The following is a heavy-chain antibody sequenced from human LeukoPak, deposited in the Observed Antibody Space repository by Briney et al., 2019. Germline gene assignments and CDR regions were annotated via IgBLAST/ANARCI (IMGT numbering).Heavy chain of an antibody. J-gene: IGHJ4*02. V-gene: IGHV4-31*03. CDR3: ARDTTETTTLDY. CDR1: GGSISSGGYY. D-gene: IGHD1-1*01. Sequence: PSETLSLTCTVSGGSISSGGYYWSWIRQHPGKGLEWIGYIYYSGSTYYNPSLKSRVTISVDTSKNQFSLKLRSVTAADTAVYYCARDTTETTTLDYWGQGTLVTVS. CDR2: IYYSGST.